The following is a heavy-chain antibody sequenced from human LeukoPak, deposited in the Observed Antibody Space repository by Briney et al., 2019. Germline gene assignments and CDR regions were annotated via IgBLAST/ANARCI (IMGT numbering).Heavy chain of an antibody. Sequence: SETLSLTCTVSGGSISSSSYYWGWIRQPPGKGLEWIGSIYYSGSTYYNPSLKSRVTISVDTSKNQFSLKLSSVTAADTAVYYCASFHLAAAGTLDYWGQGTLVTVSS. D-gene: IGHD6-13*01. J-gene: IGHJ4*02. CDR1: GGSISSSSYY. V-gene: IGHV4-39*07. CDR3: ASFHLAAAGTLDY. CDR2: IYYSGST.